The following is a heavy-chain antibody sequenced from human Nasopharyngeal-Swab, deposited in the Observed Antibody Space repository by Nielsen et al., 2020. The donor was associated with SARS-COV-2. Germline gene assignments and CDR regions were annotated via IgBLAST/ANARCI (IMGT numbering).Heavy chain of an antibody. CDR2: INHSGST. V-gene: IGHV4-34*01. CDR3: VRGPLTYCSSTSCYVRRFDP. D-gene: IGHD2-2*01. J-gene: IGHJ5*02. Sequence: SETLSLTCAVYGGSFSGYYWSWIRQPPGKGLEWIGEINHSGSTNYNPSLKSRVTISVDTSKNQFSLKLSSVTAADTAVYYCVRGPLTYCSSTSCYVRRFDPWGQGTLVTVSS. CDR1: GGSFSGYY.